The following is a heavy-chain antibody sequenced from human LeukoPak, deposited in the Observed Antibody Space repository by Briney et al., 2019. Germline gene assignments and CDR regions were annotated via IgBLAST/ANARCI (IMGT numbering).Heavy chain of an antibody. CDR2: IYSTGST. Sequence: NPSETLSLTCTVFGGSINSFYWSWIRQPPGKGLEWIGYIYSTGSTNYNPSLKSRVTLSGDTSKSQVSLKLSSVTAADTAVYYCARVSGVHNAFDIWGQGTMVTVSS. V-gene: IGHV4-59*01. CDR3: ARVSGVHNAFDI. CDR1: GGSINSFY. D-gene: IGHD7-27*01. J-gene: IGHJ3*02.